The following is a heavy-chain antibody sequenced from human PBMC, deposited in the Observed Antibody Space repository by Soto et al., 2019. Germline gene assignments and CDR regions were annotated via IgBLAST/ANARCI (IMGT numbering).Heavy chain of an antibody. CDR1: GGSFSGYY. CDR3: ARAAYCGGDCKTYYFYY. J-gene: IGHJ4*02. D-gene: IGHD2-21*02. CDR2: INHSGST. V-gene: IGHV4-34*01. Sequence: QVQLQQWGAGLLKPSETLSLTCAVYGGSFSGYYWSWIRQPPGKGLEWIGEINHSGSTNYNPSLKSRVTISVDTSKNQFSLKLSSVTDADTAVYYCARAAYCGGDCKTYYFYYWGQGTLVTVSS.